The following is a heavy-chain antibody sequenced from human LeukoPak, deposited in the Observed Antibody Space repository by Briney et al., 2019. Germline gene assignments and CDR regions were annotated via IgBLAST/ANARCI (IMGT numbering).Heavy chain of an antibody. V-gene: IGHV4-34*01. CDR2: INHSGST. CDR3: ARGRGYSSSWYFY. CDR1: GGSFSGYY. Sequence: PSETLSLTCAVYGGSFSGYYWSWIRQPPGKGLEWIGEINHSGSTNYNPSLKSRVTISVDTSKNQFSLKLSSVTAADTALYYCARGRGYSSSWYFYWGQGTLVTVSS. D-gene: IGHD6-13*01. J-gene: IGHJ4*02.